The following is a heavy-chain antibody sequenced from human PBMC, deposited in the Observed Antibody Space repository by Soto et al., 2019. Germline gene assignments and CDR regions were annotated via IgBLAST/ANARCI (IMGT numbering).Heavy chain of an antibody. V-gene: IGHV3-7*03. CDR2: IKSDGSEQ. Sequence: SLRLSCAASGFSFSAYYMTWVRQAPGKGLEWVASIKSDGSEQYYVDSVKGRFTISRDNAKNSLYLQMNSLRAGDTGLYYCSRENWFQDYWGQGTLVTVSS. D-gene: IGHD3-10*01. J-gene: IGHJ4*02. CDR3: SRENWFQDY. CDR1: GFSFSAYY.